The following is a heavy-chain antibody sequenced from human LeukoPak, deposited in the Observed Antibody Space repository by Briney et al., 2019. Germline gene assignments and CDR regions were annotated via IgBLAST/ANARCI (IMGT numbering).Heavy chain of an antibody. J-gene: IGHJ4*02. CDR1: GDTFRNYG. CDR2: TIPFFGTR. V-gene: IGHV1-69*05. Sequence: SVKVSCTTSGDTFRNYGISWVRQAPGQGLEWMGGTIPFFGTRKYADKFQDRVTISTDESTHTAYMELSSLSSEDTAVYYCARDRRGSRGWYYFDYWGQGTLVTVSS. CDR3: ARDRRGSRGWYYFDY. D-gene: IGHD6-19*01.